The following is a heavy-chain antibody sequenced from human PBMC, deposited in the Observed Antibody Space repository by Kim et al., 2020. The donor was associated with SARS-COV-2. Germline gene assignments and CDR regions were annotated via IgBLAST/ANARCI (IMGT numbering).Heavy chain of an antibody. Sequence: SYDGSNKYYADSVTGRFTISRDNSKNTLYLQMNSLRAEDTAVYYCAIEDYWGQGTLVTVSS. CDR3: AIEDY. V-gene: IGHV3-33*05. CDR2: SYDGSNK. J-gene: IGHJ4*02.